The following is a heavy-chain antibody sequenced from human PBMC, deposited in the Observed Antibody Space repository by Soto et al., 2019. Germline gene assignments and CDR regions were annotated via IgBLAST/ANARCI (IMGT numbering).Heavy chain of an antibody. D-gene: IGHD2-15*01. CDR2: IYYSGST. J-gene: IGHJ6*02. CDR1: GGSIISSSYY. CDR3: AHGRGYCSGGSCYFFGMDV. V-gene: IGHV4-39*01. Sequence: TSETLSLTCTVSGGSIISSSYYWGWIRQPPGKGLEWIGSIYYSGSTYYNPSLKSRVTISVDTSKNQFSLKLSSVTAADTAVYYCAHGRGYCSGGSCYFFGMDVWGQGTTVTVSS.